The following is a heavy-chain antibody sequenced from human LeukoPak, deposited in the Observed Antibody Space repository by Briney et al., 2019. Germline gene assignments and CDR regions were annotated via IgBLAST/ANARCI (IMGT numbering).Heavy chain of an antibody. CDR3: AKDVRFGDSDY. V-gene: IGHV3-74*01. D-gene: IGHD3-10*01. CDR1: GFTFSNYW. CDR2: INSDGSST. J-gene: IGHJ4*02. Sequence: GGSLRLSCAASGFTFSNYWMHWVRQAPGKGLVWVSRINSDGSSTSYADSVKGRFTISRDNAKNTLYLQMNSLRAEDTAVYYCAKDVRFGDSDYWGQGTLVTVSS.